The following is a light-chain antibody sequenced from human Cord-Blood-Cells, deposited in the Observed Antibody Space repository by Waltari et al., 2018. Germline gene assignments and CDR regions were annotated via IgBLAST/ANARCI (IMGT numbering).Light chain of an antibody. CDR1: QSVSSY. CDR2: YAS. Sequence: EIVLTQSPATLSLSPGERATLSCRASQSVSSYLAWYTQKPGQAPRLLTYYASNRATGIPARFSGSGSGTDFTLTISSLEPEDFAVYYCQQRSNWPPLTFGGGTKVEIK. V-gene: IGKV3-11*01. CDR3: QQRSNWPPLT. J-gene: IGKJ4*01.